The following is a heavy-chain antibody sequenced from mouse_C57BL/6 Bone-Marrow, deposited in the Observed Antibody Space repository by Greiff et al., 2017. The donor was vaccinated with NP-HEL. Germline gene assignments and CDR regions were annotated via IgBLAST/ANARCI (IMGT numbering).Heavy chain of an antibody. Sequence: VQLQQSGAELVRPGASVKLSCTASGFNIKDDYMHWVQQRPEQGLEWIGWIDPENGDTEYASKFQGKATITADTSSNTAYLQLSSLTSEDTAVYYCTTWGSSDYWGQGTTLTVSS. V-gene: IGHV14-4*01. J-gene: IGHJ2*01. CDR1: GFNIKDDY. D-gene: IGHD1-1*01. CDR2: IDPENGDT. CDR3: TTWGSSDY.